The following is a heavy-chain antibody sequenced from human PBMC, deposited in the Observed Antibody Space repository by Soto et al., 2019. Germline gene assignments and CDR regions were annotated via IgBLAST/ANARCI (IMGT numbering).Heavy chain of an antibody. J-gene: IGHJ4*02. D-gene: IGHD3-16*02. CDR1: GYTFTSYG. CDR3: ARLAPGIMITFGGVIDY. CDR2: ISAYNGNT. V-gene: IGHV1-18*01. Sequence: ASVKVSCKASGYTFTSYGISWVRQAPGQGLEWMGWISAYNGNTNYAQKLQGRVTMTTDTSTSTAYMELRSLRSDDTAVYYCARLAPGIMITFGGVIDYWGQGTLVTVSS.